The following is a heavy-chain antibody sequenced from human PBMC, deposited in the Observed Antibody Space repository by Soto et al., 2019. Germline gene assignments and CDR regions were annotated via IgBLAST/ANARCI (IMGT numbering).Heavy chain of an antibody. J-gene: IGHJ4*02. Sequence: ASVKVSCKASGYTFTSYGISWVRQAPGQGLEWMGWISAYNGNTNYAQKLQGRVTMTTDTSTSTAYMELGSLRSDDTAVYYCARGVDVVVITSRSQVDYWGQGTLVTVSS. D-gene: IGHD3-22*01. V-gene: IGHV1-18*01. CDR3: ARGVDVVVITSRSQVDY. CDR1: GYTFTSYG. CDR2: ISAYNGNT.